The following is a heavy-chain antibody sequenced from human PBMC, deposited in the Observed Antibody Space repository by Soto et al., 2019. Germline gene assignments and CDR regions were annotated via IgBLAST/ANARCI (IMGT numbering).Heavy chain of an antibody. CDR2: ISAYNGNT. D-gene: IGHD2-2*01. V-gene: IGHV1-18*01. CDR1: GYTFTSYG. J-gene: IGHJ6*02. Sequence: QVQLVQSGAEVKKPGASVKVSCKASGYTFTSYGISWVRQAPGQGLEWMGWISAYNGNTNYAQKLQGRVTMTTDTATSAAYMEVRSLRSAATAVYYWARDEDCSRTTCYGLYYSYGMDVWGQGTTVTVSS. CDR3: ARDEDCSRTTCYGLYYSYGMDV.